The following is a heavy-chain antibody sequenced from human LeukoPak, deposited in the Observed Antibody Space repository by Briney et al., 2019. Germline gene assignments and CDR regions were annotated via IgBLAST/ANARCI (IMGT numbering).Heavy chain of an antibody. CDR2: IHYSGST. V-gene: IGHV4-59*11. J-gene: IGHJ5*02. CDR3: ARGDVYCSSTSCYSWFDP. D-gene: IGHD2-2*01. Sequence: SETLSLTCTVSGGSISSHYWSWNRQPPGKGLEWIGYIHYSGSTNYNPSLKSRVTISVDTSKNQFSLKLSSVTAADTAVYYCARGDVYCSSTSCYSWFDPWGQGTLVTVSS. CDR1: GGSISSHY.